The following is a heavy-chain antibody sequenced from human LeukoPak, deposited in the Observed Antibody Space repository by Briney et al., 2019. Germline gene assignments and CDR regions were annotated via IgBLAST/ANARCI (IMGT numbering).Heavy chain of an antibody. CDR2: IYYSGST. CDR3: ARASVGRFGELVNNWFDP. J-gene: IGHJ5*02. Sequence: SETLSLTCTVSGGSISSSSYYWGWIRQPPGKGLEWIGSIYYSGSTYYNPSLKSRVTISVDTSKNQFSLKLSSVTAADTAVYYCARASVGRFGELVNNWFDPWGQGTLVTVSS. CDR1: GGSISSSSYY. V-gene: IGHV4-39*07. D-gene: IGHD3-10*01.